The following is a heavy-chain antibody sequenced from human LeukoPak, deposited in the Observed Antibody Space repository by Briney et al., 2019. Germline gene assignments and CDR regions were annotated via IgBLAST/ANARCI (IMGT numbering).Heavy chain of an antibody. V-gene: IGHV3-21*01. CDR3: ARDPPYYDSSGYYYDY. D-gene: IGHD3-22*01. CDR2: LSGSSIYI. J-gene: IGHJ4*02. CDR1: GFTFSSYA. Sequence: PGGSLRLSCAASGFTFSSYAMNWVRQAPGKGLQWVSALSGSSIYIYYADSVKGRFTISRDNAKNSLYLQMNSLRAEDTAVYYCARDPPYYDSSGYYYDYWGQGTLVTVSS.